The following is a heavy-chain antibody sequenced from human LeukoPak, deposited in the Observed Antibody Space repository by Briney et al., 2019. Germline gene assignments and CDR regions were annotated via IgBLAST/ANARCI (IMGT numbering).Heavy chain of an antibody. Sequence: GGSLRLSCAASGFTFSNYALSWVRQAPGKGLEWVSSISGSGVSTYYADSVKGRFTISRDNSKNTLYLQMNSLRAEDTAVYYCAKDFSRGSSGWYVYWGQGTLVTVSS. D-gene: IGHD6-19*01. J-gene: IGHJ4*02. CDR2: ISGSGVST. V-gene: IGHV3-23*01. CDR3: AKDFSRGSSGWYVY. CDR1: GFTFSNYA.